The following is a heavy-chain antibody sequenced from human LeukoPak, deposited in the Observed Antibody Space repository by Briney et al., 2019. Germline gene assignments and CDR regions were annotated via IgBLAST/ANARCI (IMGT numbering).Heavy chain of an antibody. V-gene: IGHV3-23*01. D-gene: IGHD3-10*01. CDR1: GFTFSSFP. J-gene: IGHJ4*02. CDR2: ISGSGGST. CDR3: ARDLGSGFSLDY. Sequence: PGGSLRLSCAASGFTFSSFPMSWVRQAPGKGLEWVSGISGSGGSTYYADSVKGRFTISRDNSKNIVFPQMNSLRAEDTAVYYCARDLGSGFSLDYWGQGALVTVSS.